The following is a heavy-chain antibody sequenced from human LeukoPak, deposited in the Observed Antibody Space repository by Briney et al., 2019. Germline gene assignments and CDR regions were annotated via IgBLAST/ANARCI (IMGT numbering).Heavy chain of an antibody. J-gene: IGHJ5*02. CDR3: ARTIAVAGFWFDP. CDR2: ISSSGSTI. D-gene: IGHD6-19*01. Sequence: GGSLRLSCATSGFIFNTYWMCWVRQAPGKGLEWVSYISSSGSTIYYADSVKGRFTISRDNAKNSLYLQMNSLRAEDTAVYYCARTIAVAGFWFDPWGQGTLVTVSS. CDR1: GFIFNTYW. V-gene: IGHV3-48*03.